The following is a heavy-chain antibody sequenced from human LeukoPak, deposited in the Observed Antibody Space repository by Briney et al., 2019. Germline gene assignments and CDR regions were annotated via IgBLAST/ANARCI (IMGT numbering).Heavy chain of an antibody. CDR3: ARGGNSYRLFDI. CDR2: INPSGGST. D-gene: IGHD5-18*01. CDR1: GYTLTSYY. V-gene: IGHV1-46*03. Sequence: SVKVSCKASGYTLTSYYMDWVRQAPGQGLEWVGIINPSGGSTNYAQKFQGRVTMTRDTSSSTVYMELSSLRAEDTAVYYCARGGNSYRLFDIWGQGTMVTVSS. J-gene: IGHJ3*02.